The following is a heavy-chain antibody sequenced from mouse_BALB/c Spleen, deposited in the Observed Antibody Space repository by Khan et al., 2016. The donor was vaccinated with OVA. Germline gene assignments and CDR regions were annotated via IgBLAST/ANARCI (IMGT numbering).Heavy chain of an antibody. Sequence: QVQLKQSGPGLVAPSQSLSITCTVSGSSSSSYGVSWARQTPGKGLEWLGVIWSDGNTNYHSSLKSRLTITKDNSKSQVLLKLNSLQTDDTATYYCAINFYGYDWFAYWGQGTLVTVSA. D-gene: IGHD2-2*01. J-gene: IGHJ3*01. V-gene: IGHV2-3*01. CDR3: AINFYGYDWFAY. CDR1: GSSSSSYG. CDR2: IWSDGNT.